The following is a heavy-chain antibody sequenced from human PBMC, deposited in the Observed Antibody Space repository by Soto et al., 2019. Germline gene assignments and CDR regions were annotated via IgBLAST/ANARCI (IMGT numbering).Heavy chain of an antibody. V-gene: IGHV1-69*13. CDR2: IIPIFGTA. D-gene: IGHD3-3*01. CDR3: ASSYYGNYYYYGMDV. Sequence: SVKVSCTASGGPFSSYAISWVRQAPGQGLEWMGGIIPIFGTANYAQKFQGRVTITADDSTSTAYMELSSLRSEDTAVYYCASSYYGNYYYYGMDVWGQGTTVTSP. CDR1: GGPFSSYA. J-gene: IGHJ6*02.